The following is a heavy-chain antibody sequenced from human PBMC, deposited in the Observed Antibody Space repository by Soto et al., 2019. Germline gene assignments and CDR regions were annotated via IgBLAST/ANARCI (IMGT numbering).Heavy chain of an antibody. J-gene: IGHJ4*02. CDR3: AKDRATVFWFDY. CDR1: GITLNRDA. Sequence: PLRLPCAAYGITLNRDAMRWVRQAPGKGLEWVSAISGSGGSTYYADSVKGRFTISRDNSKNTLYLQMNSLRAEDTAVYYCAKDRATVFWFDYWGQGTLVTVSS. D-gene: IGHD4-4*01. V-gene: IGHV3-23*01. CDR2: ISGSGGST.